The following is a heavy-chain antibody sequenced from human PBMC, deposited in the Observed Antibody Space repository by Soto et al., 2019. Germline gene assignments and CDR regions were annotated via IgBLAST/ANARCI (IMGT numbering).Heavy chain of an antibody. D-gene: IGHD6-6*01. CDR3: ARLREYSSSDTREGLDY. Sequence: SETLSLTCAVDGGSFSGYYWSWIRQPPGKGLEWIGEINHSGSTNYNPSLKSRVTISVDTSKNQFSLKLSSVTAADTAVYYCARLREYSSSDTREGLDYLGQGTPFTVPP. CDR1: GGSFSGYY. V-gene: IGHV4-34*01. CDR2: INHSGST. J-gene: IGHJ4*02.